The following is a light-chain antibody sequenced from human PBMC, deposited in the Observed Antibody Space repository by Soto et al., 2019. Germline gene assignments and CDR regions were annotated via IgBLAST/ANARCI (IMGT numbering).Light chain of an antibody. J-gene: IGLJ7*01. V-gene: IGLV2-14*01. CDR1: SSDVGGYNY. Sequence: QSVLTQPASVSGSPGQSITISCTGTSSDVGGYNYVSWYQQHPGKAPKLMIYEVTKRPLGVSTRFSASKSGNTASLTISGLQADDEADYYCCSYGGSRAVFGGGTQLTVL. CDR3: CSYGGSRAV. CDR2: EVT.